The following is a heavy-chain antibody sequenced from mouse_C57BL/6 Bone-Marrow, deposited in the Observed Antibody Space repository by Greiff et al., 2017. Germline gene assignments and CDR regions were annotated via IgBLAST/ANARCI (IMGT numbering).Heavy chain of an antibody. V-gene: IGHV1-54*01. Sequence: QVHVKQSGAELVRPGTSVKVSCKASGYAFTNYLIEWVKQRPGQGLEWIGVINPGSGGTNYNEKFKGKTTLTADKSSSTAYMQLSSLTSEDSAVYFCARSEYYGSSPYYFDYWGQGTTLTVSS. CDR3: ARSEYYGSSPYYFDY. CDR1: GYAFTNYL. J-gene: IGHJ2*01. CDR2: INPGSGGT. D-gene: IGHD1-1*01.